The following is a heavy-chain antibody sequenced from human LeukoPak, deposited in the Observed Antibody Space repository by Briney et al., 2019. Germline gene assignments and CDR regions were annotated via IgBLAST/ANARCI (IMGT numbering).Heavy chain of an antibody. D-gene: IGHD2-15*01. J-gene: IGHJ4*02. CDR2: ISYDGSNK. CDR3: AREPKYCSGGSCQDY. V-gene: IGHV3-30*03. Sequence: GGSLRLSGAASGFTFSSYGMHWVRQAPGKGLEWVAVISYDGSNKYYADSVKGRFTISRDNSKNTLYLQMNSLRAEDTAVYYCAREPKYCSGGSCQDYWGREPWSPSPQ. CDR1: GFTFSSYG.